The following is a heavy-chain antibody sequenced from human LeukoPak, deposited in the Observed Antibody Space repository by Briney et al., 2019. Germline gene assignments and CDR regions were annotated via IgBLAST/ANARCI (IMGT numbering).Heavy chain of an antibody. CDR2: LYSGGST. CDR3: ASGLGYSSGYWPSFDY. CDR1: GFTVSSNY. V-gene: IGHV3-53*01. D-gene: IGHD3-22*01. J-gene: IGHJ4*02. Sequence: GGSLRLSCAASGFTVSSNYMSWVRQAPGKGLEWVSGLYSGGSTYYADSVKGRFTMSRDNPKNTLYLQMNSLRAEDTAVYYCASGLGYSSGYWPSFDYWGQGTLVTVSS.